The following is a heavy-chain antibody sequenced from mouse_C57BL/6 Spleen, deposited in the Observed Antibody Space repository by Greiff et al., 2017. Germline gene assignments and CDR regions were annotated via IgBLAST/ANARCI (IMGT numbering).Heavy chain of an antibody. CDR1: GYTFTSYW. Sequence: QVQLQQPGAELVRPGSSVKLSCKASGYTFTSYWMHWVKQRPIQGLEWIGNIDPSDSETHYNQKFKDKATLTVDKSSSTAYMQLISLTSESSAVYYCARSAYDGYPRRAKGCWGQGASVTVSS. CDR2: IDPSDSET. CDR3: ARSAYDGYPRRAKGC. D-gene: IGHD2-3*01. V-gene: IGHV1-52*01. J-gene: IGHJ4*01.